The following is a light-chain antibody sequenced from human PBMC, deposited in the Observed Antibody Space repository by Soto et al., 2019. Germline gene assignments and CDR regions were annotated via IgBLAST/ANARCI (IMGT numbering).Light chain of an antibody. CDR1: SSDVGGYNY. Sequence: QSALTQPRSVSGSPGQSITISCTGTSSDVGGYNYVSWYRQHPGKAPKLMIYDVSKRPSGVPDRFSGSKSGNTASLTISGLQAEDEADYYCCSYTSSSTLMVFGGGTKLTVL. J-gene: IGLJ2*01. CDR2: DVS. V-gene: IGLV2-11*01. CDR3: CSYTSSSTLMV.